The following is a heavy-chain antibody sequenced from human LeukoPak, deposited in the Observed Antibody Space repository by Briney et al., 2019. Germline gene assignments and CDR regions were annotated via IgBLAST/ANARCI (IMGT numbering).Heavy chain of an antibody. CDR3: SGYCSGGSCYADAFDI. D-gene: IGHD2-15*01. CDR1: GGSISSYY. CDR2: IYYSGST. Sequence: SETLSLTCTVSGGSISSYYWSWIRQPPGKGLEWFGYIYYSGSTNYNPSLKSRVTISVDTSKNQFSLKLSSVTAADTAVYYCSGYCSGGSCYADAFDIWGQGTMVTVSS. V-gene: IGHV4-59*01. J-gene: IGHJ3*02.